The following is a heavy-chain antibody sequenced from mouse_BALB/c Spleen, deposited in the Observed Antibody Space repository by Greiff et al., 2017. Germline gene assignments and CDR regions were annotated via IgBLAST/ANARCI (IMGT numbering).Heavy chain of an antibody. D-gene: IGHD2-14*01. CDR2: ISYSGST. CDR1: GDSITSGY. V-gene: IGHV3-8*02. J-gene: IGHJ4*01. Sequence: EVKLQESGPSLVKPSQTLSLTCSVTGDSITSGYWNWIRKFPGNKLEYMGYISYSGSTYYNPSLKSRISITRDTSKNQYYLQLNSVTTEDTATYYCARGGDYRYEDAMDYWGQGTSVTVSS. CDR3: ARGGDYRYEDAMDY.